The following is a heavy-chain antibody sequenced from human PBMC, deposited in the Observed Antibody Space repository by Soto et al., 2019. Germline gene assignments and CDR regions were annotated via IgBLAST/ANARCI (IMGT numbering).Heavy chain of an antibody. Sequence: PSETLSLSFAFSACCIYRGGYYWGWIRQPPGRVLEWIGNIDYNGVTYSNPSLKSRGTISRDTSKNQFSPNLTSVTAADTALYYCGKAREGATGHTDYDSWGQGTLVTVSS. J-gene: IGHJ4*02. D-gene: IGHD2-15*01. CDR1: ACCIYRGGYY. V-gene: IGHV4-39*01. CDR2: IDYNGVT. CDR3: GKAREGATGHTDYDS.